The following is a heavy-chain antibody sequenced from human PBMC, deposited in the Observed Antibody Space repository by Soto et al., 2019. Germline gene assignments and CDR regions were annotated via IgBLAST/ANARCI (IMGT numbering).Heavy chain of an antibody. D-gene: IGHD3-9*01. CDR2: ISSDGDLR. Sequence: EVHLLGSGGDLVKPGGSLRLSCEVSGFTFNNFAMSWVRQSPGXXLEWVSTISSDGDLRHYAESVKGRFTISRDNSKSSLFLQMNSLRAEDTALYFCAKVRQRFLDILTGATNFDSWGQGTLVTVSS. J-gene: IGHJ4*02. CDR3: AKVRQRFLDILTGATNFDS. CDR1: GFTFNNFA. V-gene: IGHV3-23*01.